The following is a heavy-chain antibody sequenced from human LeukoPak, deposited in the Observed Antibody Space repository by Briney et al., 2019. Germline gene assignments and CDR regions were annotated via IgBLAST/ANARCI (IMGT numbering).Heavy chain of an antibody. D-gene: IGHD6-13*01. Sequence: SVKVSCKASGGTFSSYAISWVRQAPGQGLEWMGGIIPILGTANYAQKFQGRVTITTDESTSTAYMELSSLRSEDTAVYYCARDSKNSSSWYHFQHWGQGTLVTVSS. V-gene: IGHV1-69*05. CDR3: ARDSKNSSSWYHFQH. J-gene: IGHJ1*01. CDR2: IIPILGTA. CDR1: GGTFSSYA.